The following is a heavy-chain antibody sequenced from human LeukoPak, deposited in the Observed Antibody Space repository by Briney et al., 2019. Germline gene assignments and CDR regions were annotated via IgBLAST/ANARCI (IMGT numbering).Heavy chain of an antibody. CDR2: INPGNGNT. J-gene: IGHJ4*02. CDR3: ARSGDTNYYDSSGYYYFDY. D-gene: IGHD3-22*01. CDR1: GYTFTSYA. Sequence: SVKVSCKASGYTFTSYAMHWVRPPPGQRLEWMGWINPGNGNTKYSQEFQGRVTITRDTYASTAYMELSSLRSEDMAVYYCARSGDTNYYDSSGYYYFDYWGQGTLVTVSS. V-gene: IGHV1-3*03.